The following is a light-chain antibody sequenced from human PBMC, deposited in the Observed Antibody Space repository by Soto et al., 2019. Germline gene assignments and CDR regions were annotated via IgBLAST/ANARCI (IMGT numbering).Light chain of an antibody. CDR1: QSINTW. CDR2: GAS. V-gene: IGKV1-5*01. CDR3: QQYNGH. J-gene: IGKJ2*01. Sequence: DMQMTQSPSTLSASVGDRVTITCRASQSINTWLAWYQQKPGKAPKLLIYGASSLESGVPSRFSCSGSGTEFTLTISSLQPDDFATYYCQQYNGHFGQGTK.